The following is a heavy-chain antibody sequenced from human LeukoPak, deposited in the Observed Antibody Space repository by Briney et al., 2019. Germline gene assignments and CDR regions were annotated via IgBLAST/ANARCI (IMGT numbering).Heavy chain of an antibody. D-gene: IGHD5-24*01. J-gene: IGHJ4*02. CDR3: ARAPRPMATIQRTLDY. CDR2: INAYNGNT. Sequence: ASVKVSCKASGYTFTSYGISWVRQAPGQGLEWMGWINAYNGNTNYAQKLQGRVTMTTDTSTSTAYMELRSLRSDDTAVYYCARAPRPMATIQRTLDYWGQGTLVTVSS. V-gene: IGHV1-18*01. CDR1: GYTFTSYG.